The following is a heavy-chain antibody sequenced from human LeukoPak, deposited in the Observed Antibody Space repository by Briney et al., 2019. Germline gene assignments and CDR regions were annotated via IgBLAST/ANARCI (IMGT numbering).Heavy chain of an antibody. V-gene: IGHV3-72*01. Sequence: GGSLRLSCAASGFIFNDHYMDWVRQAPGKGLEWVGRSRNKANSYITEYAASVKGRFTISRDDSTNTLYLQMNSPKSEDTAVYYCTTYGSGRKFDYWGQGILVTVSS. D-gene: IGHD3-10*01. CDR1: GFIFNDHY. CDR2: SRNKANSYIT. CDR3: TTYGSGRKFDY. J-gene: IGHJ4*02.